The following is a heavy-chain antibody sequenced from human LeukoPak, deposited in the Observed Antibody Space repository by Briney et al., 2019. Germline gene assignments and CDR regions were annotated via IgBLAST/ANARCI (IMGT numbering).Heavy chain of an antibody. CDR3: ARISSSSFHFDY. V-gene: IGHV2-70*04. J-gene: IGHJ4*02. CDR2: IDWDDDK. Sequence: SGPALVKPPQTLTLTCSFSGFSLSTPEMRVNWIRQAPGKALEWLARIDWDDDKFYSTSLKTRLTISKDTSKNQVVLTMTNMGPVDTGTYYCARISSSSFHFDYWGRGTLATVSS. D-gene: IGHD2-2*01. CDR1: GFSLSTPEMR.